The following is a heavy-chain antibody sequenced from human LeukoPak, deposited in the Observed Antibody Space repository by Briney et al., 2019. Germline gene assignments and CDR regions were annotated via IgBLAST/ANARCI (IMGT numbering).Heavy chain of an antibody. V-gene: IGHV3-11*01. CDR3: ARDGDYDYYYYYGMDV. CDR2: ISSSGSTI. CDR1: GFTFSDYY. Sequence: GGSLRLSCAASGFTFSDYYMSWIRQAPGKGLEWVSYISSSGSTIYYVDSVKGRFTISRDNAKNSLYLQMNSLRAEDTAVYYCARDGDYDYYYYYGMDVWGQGATVTVSS. J-gene: IGHJ6*02. D-gene: IGHD4-17*01.